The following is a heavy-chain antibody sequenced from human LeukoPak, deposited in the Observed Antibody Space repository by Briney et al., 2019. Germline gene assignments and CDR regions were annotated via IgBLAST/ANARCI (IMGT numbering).Heavy chain of an antibody. CDR2: IKRKTDGGTT. V-gene: IGHV3-15*01. CDR3: TTGNYRYY. CDR1: GFTFSDYY. D-gene: IGHD5-24*01. J-gene: IGHJ4*02. Sequence: GGSLRLSCAASGFTFSDYYMSRVPQAPGEGRGRGARIKRKTDGGTTDYAARVKGRYTISRDDSKNTLYLQMNSLKTEDTAVYYCTTGNYRYYWGQGTLVTVSS.